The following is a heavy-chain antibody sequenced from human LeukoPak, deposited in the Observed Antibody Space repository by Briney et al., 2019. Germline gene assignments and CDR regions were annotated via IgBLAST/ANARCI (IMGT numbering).Heavy chain of an antibody. CDR3: ARENYRSCTDY. CDR2: IKKDGSQI. CDR1: GFTFSNFW. J-gene: IGHJ4*02. D-gene: IGHD6-6*01. Sequence: GGSLRLSCAASGFTFSNFWMSWVRQAPGKGLERVANIKKDGSQIHYVDSVEGRFTISRDNAKNSLYLQMSSLRAEDTAVYFWARENYRSCTDYWGQGILVTVSS. V-gene: IGHV3-7*01.